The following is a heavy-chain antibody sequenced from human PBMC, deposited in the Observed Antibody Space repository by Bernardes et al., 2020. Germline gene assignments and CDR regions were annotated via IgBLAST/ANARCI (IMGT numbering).Heavy chain of an antibody. CDR3: ARDLVARPDY. V-gene: IGHV3-23*01. CDR1: GFTFNTYA. J-gene: IGHJ4*02. CDR2: ISGSGTIT. Sequence: GGSLILSCAASGFTFNTYAMSWVRQAPGQGLEWVSLISGSGTITHYADSVKGRFTISRDISKNTLYLQMNSLRVEDTAVYYCARDLVARPDYWGQGTLVTVSS.